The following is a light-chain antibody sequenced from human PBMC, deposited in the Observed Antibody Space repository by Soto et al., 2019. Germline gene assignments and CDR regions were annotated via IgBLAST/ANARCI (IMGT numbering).Light chain of an antibody. CDR2: DAS. Sequence: EVVMTQSPATLSVSPGERATLSCRASESVSRNLAWYQQKPGQAPRLLIYDASTRATGIPDRFSGGGSGTEFTLTISSLQSEDFVVYYCQQYGSSPQTFGQGTKV. J-gene: IGKJ1*01. CDR3: QQYGSSPQT. CDR1: ESVSRN. V-gene: IGKV3-15*01.